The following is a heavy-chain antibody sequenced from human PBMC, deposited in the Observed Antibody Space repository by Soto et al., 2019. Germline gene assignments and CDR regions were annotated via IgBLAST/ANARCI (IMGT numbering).Heavy chain of an antibody. D-gene: IGHD2-15*01. CDR1: GYTFTTYY. CDR3: ARAGYCSGGTCFHGNCDY. CDR2: INPNGGGT. Sequence: QVQLVQSGAEVKRPGASVKVSCKASGYTFTTYYMHWVRQAPGQGLEWLGIINPNGGGTTYAQKVQGSVTMTRDTSTSTVYLELSSLRSEDTAVYYCARAGYCSGGTCFHGNCDYWGQGTLVTVSA. V-gene: IGHV1-46*01. J-gene: IGHJ4*02.